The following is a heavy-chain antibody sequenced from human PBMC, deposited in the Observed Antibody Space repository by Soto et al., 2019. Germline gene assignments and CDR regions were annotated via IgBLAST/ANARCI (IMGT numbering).Heavy chain of an antibody. D-gene: IGHD3-3*01. CDR3: ARYYDFWSGYSLEYYYGMDV. J-gene: IGHJ6*02. CDR1: GYTFTSYG. V-gene: IGHV1-18*04. Sequence: PSVKVSCKASGYTFTSYGISWVRQAPGQGLEWMGWISAYNGNTNYAQKLQGRVTMTTDTSTSTAYMELRSLRSDDTAVYYCARYYDFWSGYSLEYYYGMDVWGQGTTVTVSS. CDR2: ISAYNGNT.